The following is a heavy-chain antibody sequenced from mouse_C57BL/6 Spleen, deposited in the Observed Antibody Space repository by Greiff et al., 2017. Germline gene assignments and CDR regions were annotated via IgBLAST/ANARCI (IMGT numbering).Heavy chain of an antibody. CDR1: GYTFTSYW. CDR2: IDPSDSYT. D-gene: IGHD2-14*01. CDR3: ARYYRYAMDY. V-gene: IGHV1-69*01. Sequence: QVQLKQPGAELVMPGASVKLSCKASGYTFTSYWMHWVKQRPGQGLEWIGEIDPSDSYTNYNQKFKGKSTLTVDKSSSPAYMQLSSLTSEDSAVYYCARYYRYAMDYWGQGTSVTVSS. J-gene: IGHJ4*01.